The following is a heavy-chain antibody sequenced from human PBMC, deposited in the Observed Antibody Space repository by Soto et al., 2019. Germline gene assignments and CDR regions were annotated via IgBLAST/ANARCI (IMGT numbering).Heavy chain of an antibody. CDR1: GYTFTGYY. D-gene: IGHD3-22*01. Sequence: ASVKVSCKASGYTFTGYYMHWVRQAPGQGLEWMGWINPNSGDTKYAQKFQGRVTMARDMSISTAYMELRRLTSDDTAVYYCARVRTYYDSSGSLDYWGQGTLVTVSS. J-gene: IGHJ4*02. CDR2: INPNSGDT. CDR3: ARVRTYYDSSGSLDY. V-gene: IGHV1-2*02.